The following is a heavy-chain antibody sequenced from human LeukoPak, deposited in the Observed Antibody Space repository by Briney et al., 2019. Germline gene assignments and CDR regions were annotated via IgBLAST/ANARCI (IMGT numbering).Heavy chain of an antibody. CDR3: VRDAIAAAGTGG. J-gene: IGHJ4*02. D-gene: IGHD6-13*01. CDR1: GYTFTGYY. CDR2: INPNSGGT. Sequence: ASVKVSCKASGYTFTGYYMQWVRQTPGQGLEWMGWINPNSGGTDYSQKFQGRVTLTRDTSISTAYMELSSLRSDDRAVYYCVRDAIAAAGTGGWGQGTLVTVSS. V-gene: IGHV1-2*02.